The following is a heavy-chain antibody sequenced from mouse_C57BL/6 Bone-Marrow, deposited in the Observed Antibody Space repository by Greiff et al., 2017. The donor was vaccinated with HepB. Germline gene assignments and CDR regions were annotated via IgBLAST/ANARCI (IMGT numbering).Heavy chain of an antibody. D-gene: IGHD2-1*01. V-gene: IGHV1-50*01. CDR3: ARVGGNYEGFAY. Sequence: VQLQQPGAELVKPGASVKLSCKASGYTFTSYWMQWVKQRPGQGLEWIGEIDPSDSYTNYNQKFKGKATLTVDTSSSTAYMQLSSLTSEDSAVYYCARVGGNYEGFAYWGQGTLVTVSA. J-gene: IGHJ3*01. CDR2: IDPSDSYT. CDR1: GYTFTSYW.